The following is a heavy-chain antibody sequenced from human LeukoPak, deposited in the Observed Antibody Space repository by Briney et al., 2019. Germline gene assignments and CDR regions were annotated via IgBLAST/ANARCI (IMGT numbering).Heavy chain of an antibody. CDR1: GGSISSSSYY. V-gene: IGHV4-39*01. Sequence: PSETLSLTCTVSGGSISSSSYYWGWIRQPPGKGLEWIGSIYYSGSTYYNPSLKSRVTISVDTSKNQFSLKLSSVTAADTAVYYCARHEGDSSGYYYVLYAFDIWGQGTMVTVSS. CDR3: ARHEGDSSGYYYVLYAFDI. D-gene: IGHD3-22*01. J-gene: IGHJ3*02. CDR2: IYYSGST.